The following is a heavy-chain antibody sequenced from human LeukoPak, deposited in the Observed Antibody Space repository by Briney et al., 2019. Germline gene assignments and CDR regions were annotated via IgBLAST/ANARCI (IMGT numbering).Heavy chain of an antibody. CDR1: GFTFSSYA. D-gene: IGHD3-22*01. CDR3: ARDTMYYDSSGYYALGYFDY. J-gene: IGHJ4*02. Sequence: GESLRLSCAASGFTFSSYAMHWVRQAPGKGLEWVAVISYDGSNKYYADSVKGRFTISRDNSKNTLYLQMNSLRAEDTAVYYCARDTMYYDSSGYYALGYFDYWGQGTLVTVSS. V-gene: IGHV3-30*04. CDR2: ISYDGSNK.